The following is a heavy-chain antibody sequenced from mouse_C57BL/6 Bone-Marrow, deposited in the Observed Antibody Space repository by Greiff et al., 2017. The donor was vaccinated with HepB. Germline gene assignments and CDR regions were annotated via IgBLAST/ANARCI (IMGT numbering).Heavy chain of an antibody. D-gene: IGHD2-5*01. V-gene: IGHV1-4*01. Sequence: VQLQESGAELARPGASVKMPCKASGYTFTSYTMHWVKQRPGQGLEWIGYINPSSGYTKYNQKFKDKATLTADKSSSTAYMQLSSLTSEDSAVYYCAIYSNYAYWGQGTLVTVSA. J-gene: IGHJ3*01. CDR3: AIYSNYAY. CDR1: GYTFTSYT. CDR2: INPSSGYT.